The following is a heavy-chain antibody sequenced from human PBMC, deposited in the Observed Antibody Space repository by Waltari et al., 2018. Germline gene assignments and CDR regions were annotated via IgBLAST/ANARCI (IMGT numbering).Heavy chain of an antibody. Sequence: QISLRESGPTLVTPTQTLTLTCSFSGFSFATAGVGLAWIRQPPGKALEWLGLNYWSDDKRYSPSLKSRLTITQVTSRNQVVLIMTNMDPVDTGTYYCVYNPSRFWSGSFYWGQGTLVTVSS. D-gene: IGHD3-3*01. CDR3: VYNPSRFWSGSFY. CDR2: NYWSDDK. J-gene: IGHJ4*02. CDR1: GFSFATAGVG. V-gene: IGHV2-5*04.